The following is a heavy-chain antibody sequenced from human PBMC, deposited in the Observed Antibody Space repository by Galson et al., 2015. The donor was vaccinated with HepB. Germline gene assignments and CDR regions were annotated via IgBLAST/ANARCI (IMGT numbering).Heavy chain of an antibody. J-gene: IGHJ5*02. Sequence: SVKVSCKASGYTFTSYGISWVRQAPGQGLEWMGWISAYNGNTNYAQKLQGRVTMTTDTSTSTAYMELRSLRSDDTAVYYCARDNIGYCSSTSCWGWFDPWGQGTLVTVSS. D-gene: IGHD2-2*01. CDR2: ISAYNGNT. CDR3: ARDNIGYCSSTSCWGWFDP. CDR1: GYTFTSYG. V-gene: IGHV1-18*01.